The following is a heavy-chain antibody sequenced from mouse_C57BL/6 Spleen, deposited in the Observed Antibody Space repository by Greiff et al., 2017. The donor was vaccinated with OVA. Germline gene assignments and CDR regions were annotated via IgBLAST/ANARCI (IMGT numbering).Heavy chain of an antibody. CDR3: ARVGSYGAMDY. CDR2: ISYDGSN. Sequence: EVQLQESGPGLVKPSQSLSLTCSVTGYSITSGSYWNWIRQFPGNKLEWMGYISYDGSNNYNPSLKNRISLTRDTSKNQFFLTLNAVTTEDTATDYCARVGSYGAMDYWGQGTSVTVSS. D-gene: IGHD1-1*01. J-gene: IGHJ4*01. CDR1: GYSITSGSY. V-gene: IGHV3-6*01.